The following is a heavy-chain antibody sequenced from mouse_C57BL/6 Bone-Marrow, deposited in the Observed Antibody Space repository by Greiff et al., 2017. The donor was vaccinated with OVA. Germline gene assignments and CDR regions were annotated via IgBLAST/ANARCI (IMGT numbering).Heavy chain of an antibody. CDR2: ISSGGSYT. Sequence: EVQLVESGGDLVKPGGSLKLSCAASGFTFSSYGMSWVRQTPDKRLEWVATISSGGSYTYYPDSVKGRFTISRDNAKNTLYLQMSSLKSEDTAMYYCASITTVPMDYWGQGTSVTVSS. CDR1: GFTFSSYG. V-gene: IGHV5-6*01. D-gene: IGHD1-1*01. J-gene: IGHJ4*01. CDR3: ASITTVPMDY.